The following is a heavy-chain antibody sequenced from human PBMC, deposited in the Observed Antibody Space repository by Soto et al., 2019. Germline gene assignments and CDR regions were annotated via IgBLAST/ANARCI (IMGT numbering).Heavy chain of an antibody. CDR3: AKAPYSSSWYYFDY. D-gene: IGHD6-13*01. V-gene: IGHV3-30*18. CDR1: GFTFSSYG. J-gene: IGHJ4*02. Sequence: QVQLVESGGGVVQPGRSLRLSCAASGFTFSSYGMHWVRQAPGKGLEWVAVISYDGSNKYYADSVKGRFTISRDNSKNTLYLQMNSLSAEDTAVYYCAKAPYSSSWYYFDYWGQGALVTVSS. CDR2: ISYDGSNK.